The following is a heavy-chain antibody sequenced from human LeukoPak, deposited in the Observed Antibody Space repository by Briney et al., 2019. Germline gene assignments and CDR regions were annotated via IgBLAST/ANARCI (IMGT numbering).Heavy chain of an antibody. CDR3: ASIIVVVPAAPTTDY. D-gene: IGHD2-2*01. CDR2: ISYNGSNK. V-gene: IGHV3-30*03. CDR1: GFTFSSYG. Sequence: GGSLRLSCAASGFTFSSYGVHWVRQAPGKGLEWVAVISYNGSNKYYADSVKGRFTISRDNSKNTLYLQMNSLRAEDTAVYYCASIIVVVPAAPTTDYWGQGTLVTVSS. J-gene: IGHJ4*02.